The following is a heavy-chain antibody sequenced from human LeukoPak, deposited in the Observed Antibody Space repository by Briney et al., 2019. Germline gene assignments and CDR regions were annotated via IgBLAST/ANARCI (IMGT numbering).Heavy chain of an antibody. J-gene: IGHJ4*02. V-gene: IGHV3-23*01. Sequence: PGGSLRLSCAASGFTFSSYEVNWVRQAPGKGLEWVSAISGSGGSTYYADSVKGRFTISRDNSKNTLYLQMNSLRAEDTAVYYCAKESRTYYYDSSGYRYFDYWGQGTLDTVSS. CDR3: AKESRTYYYDSSGYRYFDY. D-gene: IGHD3-22*01. CDR1: GFTFSSYE. CDR2: ISGSGGST.